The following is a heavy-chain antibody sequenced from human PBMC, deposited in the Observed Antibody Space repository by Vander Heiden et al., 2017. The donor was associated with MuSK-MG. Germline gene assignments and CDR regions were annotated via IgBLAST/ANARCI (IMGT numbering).Heavy chain of an antibody. D-gene: IGHD3-22*01. Sequence: QLQLQESGPGLVKPSETLSLTCTVPGGSISSSSYYWGWIRQPPGKGLEWIGTIYYSGSTYYNPSLKSRVTISVDTSKNQFSLKLSSVTAADTAVYYCARLPRGHDSSGSRPEFGLDYWGQGTLVTVSS. V-gene: IGHV4-39*01. CDR2: IYYSGST. J-gene: IGHJ4*02. CDR3: ARLPRGHDSSGSRPEFGLDY. CDR1: GGSISSSSYY.